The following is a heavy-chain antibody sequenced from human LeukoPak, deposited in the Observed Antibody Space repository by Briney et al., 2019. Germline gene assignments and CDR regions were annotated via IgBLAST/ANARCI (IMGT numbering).Heavy chain of an antibody. V-gene: IGHV1-3*01. D-gene: IGHD6-19*01. CDR1: GYTFAKHA. J-gene: IGHJ5*02. CDR3: ARDLGSGWYGGWFDP. Sequence: ASVKVSCKASGYTFAKHAIHWVRQAPGQRLEWMGWINAGNGDTRYSQKFQGGVTITRDTSARTAYMELSSLRSEDTAVYYCARDLGSGWYGGWFDPWGQGTLVTVSS. CDR2: INAGNGDT.